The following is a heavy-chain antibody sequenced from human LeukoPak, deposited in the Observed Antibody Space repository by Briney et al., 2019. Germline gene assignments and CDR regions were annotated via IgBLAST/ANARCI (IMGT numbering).Heavy chain of an antibody. CDR1: GFTFSGYG. CDR2: ISYAGSNQ. CDR3: AKDLLPGDYGDYSAFDI. Sequence: PGRSLRLSCAASGFTFSGYGMHWVRQAPGKGLEWVALISYAGSNQYYADSVKGRFTISRDNSKSTLYLQMNSLRAEDTAVYYCAKDLLPGDYGDYSAFDIWGQGTMVTVSS. V-gene: IGHV3-30*18. D-gene: IGHD4-17*01. J-gene: IGHJ3*02.